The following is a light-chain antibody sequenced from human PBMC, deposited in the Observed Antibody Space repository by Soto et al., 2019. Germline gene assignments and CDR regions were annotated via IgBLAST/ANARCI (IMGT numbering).Light chain of an antibody. CDR3: QSYDSSFYV. J-gene: IGLJ1*01. Sequence: QSVLTQPPSVSGAPGQRVTISCTGSSSNIGAGYDVHWYQQLPGTAPKLLIYGNSNRPSGVPDRFSGSKSGTSASLAITGLQAEDEADYYCQSYDSSFYVFGTGTKLTDL. V-gene: IGLV1-40*01. CDR2: GNS. CDR1: SSNIGAGYD.